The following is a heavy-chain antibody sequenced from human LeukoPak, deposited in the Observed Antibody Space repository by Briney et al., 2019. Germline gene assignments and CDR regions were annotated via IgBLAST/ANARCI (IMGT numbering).Heavy chain of an antibody. V-gene: IGHV3-30*18. D-gene: IGHD6-19*01. CDR1: GFTFSSYG. CDR3: AKDLGSSGRRYYFDY. Sequence: GGSLRLSCAASGFTFSSYGMHWVRQAPGEGLEWVAVISYDGSNKYYADSVKGRFTISRDNSKNTLYLQMNSLRAEDTAVYYCAKDLGSSGRRYYFDYWGQGTLVTVSS. J-gene: IGHJ4*02. CDR2: ISYDGSNK.